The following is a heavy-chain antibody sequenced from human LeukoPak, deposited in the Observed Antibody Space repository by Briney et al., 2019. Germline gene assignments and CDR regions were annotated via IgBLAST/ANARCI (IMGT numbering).Heavy chain of an antibody. V-gene: IGHV3-66*01. Sequence: PGGSLRLSCAASGFTVSSNYMNWVRQAPGKGLEWVSVIYSGGSTYYADSVKGRFTISRDNSKNTLYLQMISLRAEDTAVYYCARDLSGPLDYWGQGALVTVSS. D-gene: IGHD1-26*01. CDR3: ARDLSGPLDY. J-gene: IGHJ4*02. CDR1: GFTVSSNY. CDR2: IYSGGST.